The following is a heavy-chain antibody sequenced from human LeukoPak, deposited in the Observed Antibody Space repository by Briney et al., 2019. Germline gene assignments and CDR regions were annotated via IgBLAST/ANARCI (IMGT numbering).Heavy chain of an antibody. Sequence: GGSLRLSCAASGFTFSDYAIHWVRQAPGKGLEYVSAISSNGGSTYYANSVKGRFTISRDNSKNTLYLQMGSLRAEDMAAYYCARAAVPYYYYAIDVWGQGTTVTVSS. CDR1: GFTFSDYA. V-gene: IGHV3-64*01. CDR2: ISSNGGST. CDR3: ARAAVPYYYYAIDV. D-gene: IGHD6-19*01. J-gene: IGHJ6*02.